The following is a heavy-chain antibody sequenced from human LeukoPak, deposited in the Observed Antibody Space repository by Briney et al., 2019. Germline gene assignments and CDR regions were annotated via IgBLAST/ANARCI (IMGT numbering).Heavy chain of an antibody. D-gene: IGHD2-21*02. V-gene: IGHV3-49*04. Sequence: GGSLRLSCAASGFTFSSYAMNWVRQAPGKGLEWVVFIRSKAYGGTTEYAASVKGRFTISRDDSKSIAYLQMNSLKTEDTAVYYCTRAYCGGDCYFQHWGQGTLVTVSS. CDR2: IRSKAYGGTT. CDR3: TRAYCGGDCYFQH. J-gene: IGHJ1*01. CDR1: GFTFSSYA.